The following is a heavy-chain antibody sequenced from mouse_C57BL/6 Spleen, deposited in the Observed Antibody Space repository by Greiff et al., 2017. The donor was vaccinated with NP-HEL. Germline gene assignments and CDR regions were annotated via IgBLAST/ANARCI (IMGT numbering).Heavy chain of an antibody. V-gene: IGHV1-64*01. CDR3: ARRRQAAYGSSYDYAMDY. J-gene: IGHJ4*01. CDR1: GYTFTSYW. D-gene: IGHD1-1*01. CDR2: IHPNSGST. Sequence: QVQLQQPGAELVKPGASVKLSCKASGYTFTSYWMHWVKQRPGQGLEWIGMIHPNSGSTNYNEKFKSKATLTVDKSSSTAYMQLSSLTSEDSAVYYCARRRQAAYGSSYDYAMDYWGQGTSVTVSS.